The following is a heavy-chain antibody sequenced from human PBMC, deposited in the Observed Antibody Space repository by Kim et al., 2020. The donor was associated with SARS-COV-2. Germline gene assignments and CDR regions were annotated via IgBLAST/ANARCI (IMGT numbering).Heavy chain of an antibody. CDR1: GFSLSTSGVG. J-gene: IGHJ6*03. V-gene: IGHV2-5*02. Sequence: SGPTLVKPTQTLALTCTFSGFSLSTSGVGVGWIRQPPGKALEWLALIYWDDDKRYSPSLKSRLTITKDTSKNQVVLIMTNMDPVDTATYYCAHMNVLRFLGGNYFYMDVGGKGTTVTVSS. CDR3: AHMNVLRFLGGNYFYMDV. D-gene: IGHD3-3*01. CDR2: IYWDDDK.